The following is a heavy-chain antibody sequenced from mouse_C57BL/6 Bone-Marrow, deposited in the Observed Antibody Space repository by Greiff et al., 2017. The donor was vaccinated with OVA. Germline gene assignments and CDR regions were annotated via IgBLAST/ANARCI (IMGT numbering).Heavy chain of an antibody. CDR1: GFTFSSYG. V-gene: IGHV5-6*01. Sequence: EVKLVESGGDLVKPGGSLKLSCAASGFTFSSYGMSWVRQTPDKRLEWVATISSGGSYTYYPDSVKGRCTISRDNAKNTLYLQMSSLKSEDTAMYYCARHSGTGYYFDYWGQGTTLTVSS. CDR2: ISSGGSYT. J-gene: IGHJ2*01. CDR3: ARHSGTGYYFDY. D-gene: IGHD4-1*01.